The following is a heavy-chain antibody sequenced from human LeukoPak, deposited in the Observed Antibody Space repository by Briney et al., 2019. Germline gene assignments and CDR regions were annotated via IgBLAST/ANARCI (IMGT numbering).Heavy chain of an antibody. V-gene: IGHV4-59*01. J-gene: IGHJ3*02. CDR3: ARYQSPIAAAGSRYASDI. CDR2: IYYSGST. Sequence: KSSETLSLTCTVSGGSISSYYWSWIRQPPGKGLEWVGYIYYSGSTSYSPSLKSRVTMLVDTSKNQFSLKLSSVTAADTAVYYCARYQSPIAAAGSRYASDIWGQGTMVTVSS. D-gene: IGHD6-13*01. CDR1: GGSISSYY.